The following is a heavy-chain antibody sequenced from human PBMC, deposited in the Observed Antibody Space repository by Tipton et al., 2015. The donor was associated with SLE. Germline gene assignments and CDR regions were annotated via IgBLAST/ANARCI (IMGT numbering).Heavy chain of an antibody. Sequence: TLSLTCFVSGASVRSTSYHWGWIRQPPGKGLEWIGNIYYDGTAYSTPSLESRVSISVDTSKNQVSLRLASVTAADTAVFYCARHRGYFTVSDYIDYWGQGTLVTVSS. CDR1: GASVRSTSYH. V-gene: IGHV4-39*07. CDR2: IYYDGTA. CDR3: ARHRGYFTVSDYIDY. J-gene: IGHJ4*02. D-gene: IGHD2-8*01.